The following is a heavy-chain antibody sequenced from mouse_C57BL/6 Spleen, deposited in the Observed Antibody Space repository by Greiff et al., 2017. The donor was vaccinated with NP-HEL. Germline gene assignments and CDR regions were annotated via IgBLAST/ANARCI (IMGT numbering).Heavy chain of an antibody. D-gene: IGHD1-1*02. V-gene: IGHV2-5*01. CDR1: GFSLTSYG. CDR2: IWRGGST. CDR3: AKSGWEGYFDV. J-gene: IGHJ1*03. Sequence: VQLQESGPGLVQPSQRLSMTCTVSGFSLTSYGVHWVRQSPGKGLEWLGVIWRGGSTDYNAAFMSRLSITKDNSKSQVFFKMNSLQADDTAIYYCAKSGWEGYFDVWGTGTTVTVSS.